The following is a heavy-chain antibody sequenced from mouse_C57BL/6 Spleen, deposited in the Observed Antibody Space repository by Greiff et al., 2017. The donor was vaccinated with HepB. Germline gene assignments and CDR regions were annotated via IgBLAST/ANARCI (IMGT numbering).Heavy chain of an antibody. CDR3: ARRRGWYFDV. J-gene: IGHJ1*03. CDR2: IYPGSGST. Sequence: QVQLKQPGAELVKPGASVKMSCKASGYTFTSYWITWVKQRPGQGLVWIGDIYPGSGSTNYNEKFKSKATLTVDTSSSTAYLQLSSLTSEDSAVYYCARRRGWYFDVWGTGTTVTVSS. V-gene: IGHV1-55*01. CDR1: GYTFTSYW.